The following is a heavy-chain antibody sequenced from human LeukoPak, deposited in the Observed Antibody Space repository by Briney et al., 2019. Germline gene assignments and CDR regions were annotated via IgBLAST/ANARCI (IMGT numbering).Heavy chain of an antibody. D-gene: IGHD3-10*01. Sequence: GVLRLPLASPGFPYHRYGILWVRPAPAKGLEWVAAVSGRWGSTYYADAVMGRFTISRDNSKNTLYLQMNSRRAEDTAVYYCAKDGDLMVRHISNYYYYYYMDVWGKGTTVTISS. CDR2: VSGRWGST. J-gene: IGHJ6*03. CDR1: GFPYHRYG. CDR3: AKDGDLMVRHISNYYYYYYMDV. V-gene: IGHV3-23*01.